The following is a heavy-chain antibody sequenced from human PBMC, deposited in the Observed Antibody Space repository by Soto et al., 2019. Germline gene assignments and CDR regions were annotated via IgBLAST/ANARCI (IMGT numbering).Heavy chain of an antibody. Sequence: PGGSLRLSCAASGFTFSSYGMHWVRQAPGKGLEWVAVISYDGSNKYYADSVKGRFTISRDNSKNTLYLQMNSLRAEDTAVYYCAKDADLGDSSSSVFDYWGQGTLVTVS. CDR1: GFTFSSYG. CDR2: ISYDGSNK. J-gene: IGHJ4*02. V-gene: IGHV3-30*18. CDR3: AKDADLGDSSSSVFDY. D-gene: IGHD6-6*01.